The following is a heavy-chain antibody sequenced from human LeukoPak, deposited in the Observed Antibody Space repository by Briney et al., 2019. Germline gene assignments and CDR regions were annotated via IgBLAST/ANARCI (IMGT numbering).Heavy chain of an antibody. J-gene: IGHJ4*02. D-gene: IGHD3-10*01. CDR1: GYTFTGYY. CDR3: ARLAYGSGSYFVY. CDR2: INPNSGGT. Sequence: ASVKVSCKASGYTFTGYYMHWVRQAPGQGLEWMGWINPNSGGTNYAQKFQGRVTMTRDTSISTAYMELSRLRSDDTAVYYCARLAYGSGSYFVYWGQGTLVTVSS. V-gene: IGHV1-2*02.